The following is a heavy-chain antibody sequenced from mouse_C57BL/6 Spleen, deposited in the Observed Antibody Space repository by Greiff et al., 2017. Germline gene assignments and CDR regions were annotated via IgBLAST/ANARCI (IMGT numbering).Heavy chain of an antibody. Sequence: EVHLVESGGGLVKPGGSLKLSCAASGFTFSSYAMSWVRQTPEKRLEWVATISDGGSYTYYPDNVKGRFTISKDNTENNLYLQMSQLTSEDTAMYYCARDSYCGAFYGAMGDWGQGTSVTVSS. D-gene: IGHD1-2*01. V-gene: IGHV5-4*01. CDR2: ISDGGSYT. CDR3: ARDSYCGAFYGAMGD. CDR1: GFTFSSYA. J-gene: IGHJ4*01.